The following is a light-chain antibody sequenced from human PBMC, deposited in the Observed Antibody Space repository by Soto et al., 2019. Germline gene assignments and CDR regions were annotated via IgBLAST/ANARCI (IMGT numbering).Light chain of an antibody. J-gene: IGLJ2*01. V-gene: IGLV2-14*01. Sequence: QSVLTQPASVSGSPGQSITISCTRTSSDVGGYNYVSWYQQHPGKAPKLMIYEVSNRPSGVSNRFSGSKSGNTASLTISGLQAEDEADYYCSSYTSSSTQVFGGGTKVTVL. CDR2: EVS. CDR1: SSDVGGYNY. CDR3: SSYTSSSTQV.